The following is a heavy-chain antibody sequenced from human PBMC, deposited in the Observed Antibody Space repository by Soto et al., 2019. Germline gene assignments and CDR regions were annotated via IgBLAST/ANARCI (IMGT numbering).Heavy chain of an antibody. CDR3: ARPPFPGCINAVCYPFDY. CDR1: GYTFTDYY. D-gene: IGHD2-8*01. Sequence: ASVKVSCKASGYTFTDYYVHWVRQAPGQGQEWKGMINPSGGSTDYAQKFRGRVTMTRDTSTGTVYMELSSLRSEDTAVYYCARPPFPGCINAVCYPFDYWGHGTLVTVSS. CDR2: INPSGGST. J-gene: IGHJ4*01. V-gene: IGHV1-46*01.